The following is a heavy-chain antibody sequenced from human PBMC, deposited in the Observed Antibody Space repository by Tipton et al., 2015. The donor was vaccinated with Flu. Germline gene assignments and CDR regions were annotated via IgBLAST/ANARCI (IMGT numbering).Heavy chain of an antibody. CDR2: IYHSGST. CDR1: GGSISSSNW. D-gene: IGHD3-10*01. J-gene: IGHJ4*02. Sequence: TLSLTCAVSGGSISSSNWWSWVRQPPGKGLEWIGEIYHSGSTNYNPSLRSRVTISGDTSKNQFSLQLNSVTAEDTAVYYCARSPSYSGSGIYPYYFDDWGQGTLVTVSS. V-gene: IGHV4-4*02. CDR3: ARSPSYSGSGIYPYYFDD.